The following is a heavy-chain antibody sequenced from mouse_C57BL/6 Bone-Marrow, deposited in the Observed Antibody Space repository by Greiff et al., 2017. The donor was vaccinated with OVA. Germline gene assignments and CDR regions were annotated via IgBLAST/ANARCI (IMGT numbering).Heavy chain of an antibody. V-gene: IGHV1-55*01. CDR3: ARRYYGGSYWYFDV. CDR1: GYTFTSYW. D-gene: IGHD1-1*01. Sequence: QVQLKQPGAELVKPGDSVKMSCKASGYTFTSYWITWVKQRPGQGLEWIGDIYPGSGSTNYNEKFKSKATLTVDTSSSTAYMQLSSLTSEDSAVYYCARRYYGGSYWYFDVWGTGTTVTVSS. CDR2: IYPGSGST. J-gene: IGHJ1*03.